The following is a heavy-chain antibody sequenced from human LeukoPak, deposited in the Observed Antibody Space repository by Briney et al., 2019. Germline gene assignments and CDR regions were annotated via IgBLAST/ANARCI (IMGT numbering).Heavy chain of an antibody. CDR1: GFDFRSYS. J-gene: IGHJ4*02. D-gene: IGHD3-16*01. Sequence: GGSLRLSCAASGFDFRSYSMNWVRQAPGKGLEWVSYISSFSGTIDYADSVKGRFIISRDNAQNSLFLQMNSLRAEDAAVYYCVRDQGGAVSYWGQGTLVTVSS. CDR2: ISSFSGTI. CDR3: VRDQGGAVSY. V-gene: IGHV3-48*01.